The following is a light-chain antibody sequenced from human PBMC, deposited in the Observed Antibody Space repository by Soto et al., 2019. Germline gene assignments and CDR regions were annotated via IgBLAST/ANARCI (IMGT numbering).Light chain of an antibody. Sequence: QSVLTQPPSASGTPGQRVTISCSGSKSNIGSNSVNWYRQLPGTAPKLLIYTNDQRPSGVPGRLSGSKSGTSASLAISGLQSEDEADYYCAAWDDSLNNYVFGTGTKVTVL. CDR1: KSNIGSNS. CDR2: TND. V-gene: IGLV1-44*01. J-gene: IGLJ1*01. CDR3: AAWDDSLNNYV.